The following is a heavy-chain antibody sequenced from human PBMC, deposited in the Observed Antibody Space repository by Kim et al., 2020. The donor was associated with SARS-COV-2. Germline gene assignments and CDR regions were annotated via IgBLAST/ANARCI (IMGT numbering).Heavy chain of an antibody. J-gene: IGHJ6*02. CDR1: GDSINSGGYY. CDR3: ARDLWFGLDV. D-gene: IGHD3-10*01. Sequence: SETLSLTCTVSGDSINSGGYYWSWIRQHPGKGLEWIGYIYYNGGTFYNPSLKSRVTISIDTSKNQFSLKLNYVTAADTAVYYCARDLWFGLDVWGQGTTVTVSS. V-gene: IGHV4-31*03. CDR2: IYYNGGT.